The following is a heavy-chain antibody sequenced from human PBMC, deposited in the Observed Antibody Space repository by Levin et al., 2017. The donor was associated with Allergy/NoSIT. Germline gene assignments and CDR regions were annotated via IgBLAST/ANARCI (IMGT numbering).Heavy chain of an antibody. CDR2: ISTGSSYI. CDR1: GFSFNSHN. Sequence: GGSLRLSCAASGFSFNSHNMNWVRQAPGKGLEWVACISTGSSYIYYADSVKGRFTISRDNAKNSLFLQMSSLRAEETPTYYCAREVYGAGVSLGAYDIWGHGTVVSVSS. J-gene: IGHJ3*02. D-gene: IGHD4/OR15-4a*01. V-gene: IGHV3-21*01. CDR3: AREVYGAGVSLGAYDI.